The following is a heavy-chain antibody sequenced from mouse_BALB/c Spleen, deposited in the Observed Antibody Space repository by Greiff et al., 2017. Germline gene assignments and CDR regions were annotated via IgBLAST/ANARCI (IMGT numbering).Heavy chain of an antibody. V-gene: IGHV5-17*02. D-gene: IGHD2-10*02. CDR3: AGGVWSLDY. Sequence: EVQVVESGGGLVQPGGSRKLSCAASGFTFSSFGMHWVRQAPEKGLEWVAYISSGSSTIYYADTVKGRFTISRDNPKNTLFLQMTSLRSEDTAMYYCAGGVWSLDYRGQGTTLTVSS. CDR2: ISSGSSTI. J-gene: IGHJ2*01. CDR1: GFTFSSFG.